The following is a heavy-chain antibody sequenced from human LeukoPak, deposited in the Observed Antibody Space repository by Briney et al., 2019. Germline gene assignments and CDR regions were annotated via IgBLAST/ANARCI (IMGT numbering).Heavy chain of an antibody. V-gene: IGHV1-69*04. CDR2: IIPILGIA. J-gene: IGHJ4*02. CDR3: ARDLYCSSTSCPNPC. CDR1: GGTFSSYT. D-gene: IGHD2-2*01. Sequence: ASVKVSCKASGGTFSSYTISWVRQAPGQGLEWMGRIIPILGIANYAQKFQGRVTITADKSTSTAYMELSSLRSEDTAVYYCARDLYCSSTSCPNPCGGQGTLVTVSS.